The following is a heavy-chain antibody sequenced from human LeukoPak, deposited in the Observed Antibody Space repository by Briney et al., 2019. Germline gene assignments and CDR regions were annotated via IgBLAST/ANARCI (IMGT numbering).Heavy chain of an antibody. D-gene: IGHD3-22*01. V-gene: IGHV1-2*02. CDR2: INPNSGGT. CDR3: ARAGSYDRAPDAFDI. J-gene: IGHJ3*02. Sequence: ASVKVSCKASGYTFTGYYMHWVRQAPGQGLEWMGWINPNSGGTNYAQKFQGRVTMTRDTSISTAYMELSRLRSDDTAVYYCARAGSYDRAPDAFDIWGQGTMVTVSS. CDR1: GYTFTGYY.